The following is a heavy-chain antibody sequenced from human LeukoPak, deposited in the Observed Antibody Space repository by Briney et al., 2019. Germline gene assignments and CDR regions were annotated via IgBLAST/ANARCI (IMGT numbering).Heavy chain of an antibody. J-gene: IGHJ5*02. CDR1: GVTLTTYY. CDR3: ARGNYLLDL. CDR2: VNPKSGDT. V-gene: IGHV1-2*02. Sequence: ASVRVSCKASGVTLTTYYIHWMRQAPGQGLEWMGWVNPKSGDTNYAQKFQGRVTMTRDTSISTAYMELSRLRSDDTAVYYCARGNYLLDLRGQGTLVNV. D-gene: IGHD1-7*01.